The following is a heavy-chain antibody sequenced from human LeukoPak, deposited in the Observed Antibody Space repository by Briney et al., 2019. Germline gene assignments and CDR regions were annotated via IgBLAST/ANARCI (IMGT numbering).Heavy chain of an antibody. J-gene: IGHJ1*01. CDR2: INHSGST. D-gene: IGHD6-13*01. V-gene: IGHV4-34*01. Sequence: SETLSLTCAVYGGSFSGYYWSWIRQPPGKGLEWIGEINHSGSTNYNPSLKSRVTISVDTSKNQFSLKLSSVTATDTAVYYCARARGTPGYSSSWSRLGYFQHWGQGTLVTVSS. CDR3: ARARGTPGYSSSWSRLGYFQH. CDR1: GGSFSGYY.